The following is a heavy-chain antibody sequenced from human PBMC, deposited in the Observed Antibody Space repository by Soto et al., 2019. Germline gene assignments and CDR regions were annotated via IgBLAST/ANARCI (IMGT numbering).Heavy chain of an antibody. CDR1: GYTFTGYY. Sequence: ASVKVFCKASGYTFTGYYMHWVRQAPGQGLEWMGWINPNSGGTNYAQKFQGRVTMTRDTSISTAYMELSRLRSDDTAVYYCASRQDTAMVRRSDYWGQGTLVTVSS. J-gene: IGHJ4*02. D-gene: IGHD5-18*01. CDR2: INPNSGGT. V-gene: IGHV1-2*02. CDR3: ASRQDTAMVRRSDY.